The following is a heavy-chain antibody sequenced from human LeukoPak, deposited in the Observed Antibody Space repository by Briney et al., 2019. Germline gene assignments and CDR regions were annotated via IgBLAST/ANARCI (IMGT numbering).Heavy chain of an antibody. J-gene: IGHJ4*02. CDR3: AKDRYYDRYGPED. CDR2: ISGSGGST. V-gene: IGHV3-23*01. Sequence: GGSLRLSCAASGFTFSSYAMSWVRQAPGKGLEWVSAISGSGGSTYYADSVKGQFTIPRDNSKNTLYLQMNSLRAEDTAVYYCAKDRYYDRYGPEDWGQGTLVTVSS. D-gene: IGHD3-22*01. CDR1: GFTFSSYA.